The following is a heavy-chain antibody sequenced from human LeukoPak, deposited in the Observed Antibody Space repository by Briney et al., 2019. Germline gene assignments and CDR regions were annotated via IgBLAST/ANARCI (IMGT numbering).Heavy chain of an antibody. CDR2: ISYDGSNK. V-gene: IGHV3-30*04. Sequence: GRSLRLSCAASGFTFSSYAMHWVRQASGKGLEWVAVISYDGSNKYYADSVKGRFTISRDNSKNTLYLQMNSLRAEDTAVYYCARDGGSHLDYWGQGTLVTVSS. D-gene: IGHD3-16*01. CDR3: ARDGGSHLDY. J-gene: IGHJ4*02. CDR1: GFTFSSYA.